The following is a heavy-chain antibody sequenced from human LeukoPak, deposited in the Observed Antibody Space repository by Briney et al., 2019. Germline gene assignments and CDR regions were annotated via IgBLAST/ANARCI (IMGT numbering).Heavy chain of an antibody. V-gene: IGHV4-61*08. Sequence: PSQTLSLTCTVSGGSISSGGYYWSWIRQPPGKGLEWIGYIYYSGSTNYNPSLKSRVTISVDTSKNQFSLKLSSVTAADTAVYYCARVRYYYDSSGYYPRELDYWGQGTLVTVSS. CDR1: GGSISSGGYY. CDR3: ARVRYYYDSSGYYPRELDY. CDR2: IYYSGST. D-gene: IGHD3-22*01. J-gene: IGHJ4*02.